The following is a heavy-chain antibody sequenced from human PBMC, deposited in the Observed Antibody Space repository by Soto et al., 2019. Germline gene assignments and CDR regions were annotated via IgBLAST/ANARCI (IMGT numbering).Heavy chain of an antibody. Sequence: PSETLSLTCSVSGGSISGVGYYWTWIRQQPGKGLEWIGYIYYSGSTDYNPSLKSRVTISVDRSKNQFSLNLSSVTAADTAIYYCXRESGGYDSSTRYGLDVWGQGTTVTVSS. CDR2: IYYSGST. CDR1: GGSISGVGYY. V-gene: IGHV4-31*03. CDR3: XRESGGYDSSTRYGLDV. D-gene: IGHD6-25*01. J-gene: IGHJ6*02.